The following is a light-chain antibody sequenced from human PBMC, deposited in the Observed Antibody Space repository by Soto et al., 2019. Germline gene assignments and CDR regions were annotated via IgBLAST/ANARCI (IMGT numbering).Light chain of an antibody. V-gene: IGLV2-23*01. J-gene: IGLJ1*01. CDR3: CSYAGNYV. CDR2: EGS. Sequence: QSALTQPASVSGSPGQSITISCTGTSSDVGSHNLVSWYLVSWYQQHPGKAPRLIIYEGSKRPSGVSNRFSGSKSGNTASLTISGLQAADEADYSCCSYAGNYVFGPGTKLTVL. CDR1: SSDVGSHNLVSWYL.